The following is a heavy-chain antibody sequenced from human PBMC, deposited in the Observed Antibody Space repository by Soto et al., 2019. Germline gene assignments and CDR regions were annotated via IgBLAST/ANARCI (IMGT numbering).Heavy chain of an antibody. J-gene: IGHJ5*02. D-gene: IGHD5-12*01. CDR1: GGSISSGGYS. CDR2: IYHSGST. CDR3: ARGIGRREATTGNWFDP. V-gene: IGHV4-30-2*01. Sequence: PSETLSLTCAVSGGSISSGGYSWSWIRQPPGKGLEWIGYIYHSGSTYYTPSLKSRVTISVDRSKNQFSLKLSSVTAADTAVYYCARGIGRREATTGNWFDPWGQATLVTVSS.